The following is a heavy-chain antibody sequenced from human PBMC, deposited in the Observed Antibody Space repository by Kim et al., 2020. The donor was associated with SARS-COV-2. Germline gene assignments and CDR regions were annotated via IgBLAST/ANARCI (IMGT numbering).Heavy chain of an antibody. Sequence: DVNVAYYADSVKGRFTISRDNAKNAVYLQMNSRRVDDTAVYYCVSDRTLWAWGQGTRVTVSS. CDR3: VSDRTLWA. J-gene: IGHJ5*02. V-gene: IGHV3-74*01. CDR2: DVNVA. D-gene: IGHD1-26*01.